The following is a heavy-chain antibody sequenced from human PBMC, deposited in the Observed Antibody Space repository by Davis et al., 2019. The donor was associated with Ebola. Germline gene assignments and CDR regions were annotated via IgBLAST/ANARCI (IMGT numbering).Heavy chain of an antibody. J-gene: IGHJ6*02. CDR2: ISSSSSYT. V-gene: IGHV3-11*05. Sequence: GESLKISCAASGFTFSDYYMSWIRQAPGKGLEWVSYISSSSSYTNYADSVKGRFTISRDNSKNSLYLQMNSLRTEDTALYYCGKEVVVPAAIFGDYYYYGMDVWGQGTTVTVSS. D-gene: IGHD2-2*02. CDR1: GFTFSDYY. CDR3: GKEVVVPAAIFGDYYYYGMDV.